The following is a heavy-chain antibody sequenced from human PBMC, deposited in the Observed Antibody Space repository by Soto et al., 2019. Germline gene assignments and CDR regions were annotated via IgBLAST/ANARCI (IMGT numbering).Heavy chain of an antibody. CDR3: AREYCNSPEAFDS. D-gene: IGHD1-1*01. V-gene: IGHV4-61*01. CDR2: IYYTGST. Sequence: PSETLSLTCTVSGGSVTSDYYYWSWIRQPPGKGLEWIGYIYYTGSTNYNPSLESRVTISLDTSRNQFSLKLSSVTAADTAVFYCAREYCNSPEAFDSWGQGALVTVSS. J-gene: IGHJ4*02. CDR1: GGSVTSDYYY.